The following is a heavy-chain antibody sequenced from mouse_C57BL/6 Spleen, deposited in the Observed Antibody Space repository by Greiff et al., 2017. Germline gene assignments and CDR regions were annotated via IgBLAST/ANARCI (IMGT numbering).Heavy chain of an antibody. J-gene: IGHJ4*01. CDR3: TTDDYDVNYAMDY. CDR2: IDPEDGDT. Sequence: EVQLQQSGAELVRPGASVKLSCTASGFNIKDYYMHWVKQRPEQGLEWIGRIDPEDGDTEYAPKFQGKATMTADTSSNTAYLQLSSLTSADTAVYYCTTDDYDVNYAMDYWGQGTSVTVSS. V-gene: IGHV14-1*01. CDR1: GFNIKDYY. D-gene: IGHD2-4*01.